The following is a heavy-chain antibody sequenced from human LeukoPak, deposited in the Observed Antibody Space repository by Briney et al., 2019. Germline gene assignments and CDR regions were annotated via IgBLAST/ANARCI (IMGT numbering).Heavy chain of an antibody. V-gene: IGHV3-30*02. D-gene: IGHD6-19*01. Sequence: GGSPRLSCAASGFTFSSYGMHWVRQAPGKGLEWVAFIRYDGSNKYYADSVKGRFTISRDNSKNTLYLQMNSLRAEDTAVYYCAKERSSGWYDAFDIWGQGTMVTVSS. CDR3: AKERSSGWYDAFDI. J-gene: IGHJ3*02. CDR1: GFTFSSYG. CDR2: IRYDGSNK.